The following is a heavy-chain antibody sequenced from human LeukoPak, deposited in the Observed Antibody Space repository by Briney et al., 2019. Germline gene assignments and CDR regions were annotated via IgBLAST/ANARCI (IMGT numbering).Heavy chain of an antibody. V-gene: IGHV4-34*01. CDR1: GGSFSGYY. Sequence: SETLSLTCAVYGGSFSGYYWSWIRQPPGKGLEWIGEINHSGSTNYNPSLKSRVTISVDTSKNQFSLKLSSVTAADTAVYYCARVRPMVRGVVFDYWGQGTLVTVSS. CDR3: ARVRPMVRGVVFDY. D-gene: IGHD3-10*01. J-gene: IGHJ4*02. CDR2: INHSGST.